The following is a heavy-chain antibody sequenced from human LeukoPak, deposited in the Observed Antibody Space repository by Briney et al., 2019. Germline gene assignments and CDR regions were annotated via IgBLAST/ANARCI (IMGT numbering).Heavy chain of an antibody. CDR2: IYYSGST. V-gene: IGHV4-59*12. J-gene: IGHJ4*02. CDR3: ARDGGYSYGSFDY. Sequence: SETLSLTCTVSGGSISSYYWSWIRQPPGKGLEWIGYIYYSGSTNYNPSLKSRVTISVDTSKNQFSLKLSSVTAADTAVYYCARDGGYSYGSFDYWGQGTLVTVSS. D-gene: IGHD5-18*01. CDR1: GGSISSYY.